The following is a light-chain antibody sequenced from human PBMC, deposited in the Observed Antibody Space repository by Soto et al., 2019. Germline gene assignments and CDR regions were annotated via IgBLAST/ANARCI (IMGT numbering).Light chain of an antibody. J-gene: IGKJ1*01. V-gene: IGKV1-5*03. Sequence: DIQITQSPSTLSGSVGARVTITCRASQTISSWLAWYQQKPGKAPKLLIYKASTLKSGVPSRFRGSGSGTECTLTISSLQPDDFATYYCQHYNSYSEAFGQGTKVDIK. CDR3: QHYNSYSEA. CDR1: QTISSW. CDR2: KAS.